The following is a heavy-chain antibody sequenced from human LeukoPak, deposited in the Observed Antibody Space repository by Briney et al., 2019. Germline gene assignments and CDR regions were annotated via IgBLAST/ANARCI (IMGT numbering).Heavy chain of an antibody. J-gene: IGHJ3*01. CDR2: MFYSGST. Sequence: SETLSLTCTVSGGSISSRSHCWGWIRQPPGKGLEWIGTMFYSGSTYYNPSLKSRVAISVDTSENQFSLELNSETAADTAVYYCAVAGVRYYDSSGLHAFDFWGRGTMVTVSS. V-gene: IGHV4-39*01. CDR1: GGSISSRSHC. CDR3: AVAGVRYYDSSGLHAFDF. D-gene: IGHD3-22*01.